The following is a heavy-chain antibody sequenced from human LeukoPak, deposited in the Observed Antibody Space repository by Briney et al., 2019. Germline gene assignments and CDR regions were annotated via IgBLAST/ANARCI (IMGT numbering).Heavy chain of an antibody. CDR2: IYHSGST. D-gene: IGHD6-13*01. V-gene: IGHV4-30-2*01. J-gene: IGHJ4*02. Sequence: SETLSLTCTVSGGSISSGGYSWSWIRQPPGKGLEWIGYIYHSGSTYYNPSLKSRVTISVDTSKNQFSLKLSSVTAADTAVYYCARRGPYSSSYYWGQGTLVTVSS. CDR1: GGSISSGGYS. CDR3: ARRGPYSSSYY.